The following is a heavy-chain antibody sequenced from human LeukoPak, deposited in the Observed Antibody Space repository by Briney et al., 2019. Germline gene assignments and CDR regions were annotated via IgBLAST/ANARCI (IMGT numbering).Heavy chain of an antibody. CDR3: ATDLWSGYYTSDY. V-gene: IGHV1-24*01. CDR1: GYTLTELS. Sequence: GASVKVSCKVSGYTLTELSMHWVRQAPGKGLEWMGGFDPEDGGTIYAQKFQGRVTMTEDTSTDTAYMELSSLRSEDTAVYYCATDLWSGYYTSDYWGQGTLVTVSS. J-gene: IGHJ4*02. CDR2: FDPEDGGT. D-gene: IGHD3-3*01.